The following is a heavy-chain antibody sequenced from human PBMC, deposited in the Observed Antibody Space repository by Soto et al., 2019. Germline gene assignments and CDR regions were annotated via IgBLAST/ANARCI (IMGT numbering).Heavy chain of an antibody. Sequence: GGSLRLSCAASGFTFSSYGMHWVRQAPGKGLEWVAVISYDGSKKYYADSVKGRFTISRDNSKNTLYLQMNSLRAEDTAVYYCAKDGRVTIFGVVLYYYYYYMDVWGKGTTVTVSS. V-gene: IGHV3-30*18. CDR2: ISYDGSKK. J-gene: IGHJ6*03. CDR3: AKDGRVTIFGVVLYYYYYYMDV. CDR1: GFTFSSYG. D-gene: IGHD3-3*01.